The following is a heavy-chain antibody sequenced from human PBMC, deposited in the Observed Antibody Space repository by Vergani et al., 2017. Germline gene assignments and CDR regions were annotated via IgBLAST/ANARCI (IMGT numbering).Heavy chain of an antibody. CDR2: INHSGST. V-gene: IGHV4-34*01. J-gene: IGHJ6*03. Sequence: QVQLQQWGPGLLKPSETLSLTCAVSGGSFSGYYWCWIRQPPGEGLEWIVEINHSGSTNYNPSLTSRVTISVDTSKNQFSLKLSSLTAADTAVYYCAIRVLRFLEWLGYYYYYMAVWGKGTTLTVSS. CDR1: GGSFSGYY. CDR3: AIRVLRFLEWLGYYYYYMAV. D-gene: IGHD3-3*01.